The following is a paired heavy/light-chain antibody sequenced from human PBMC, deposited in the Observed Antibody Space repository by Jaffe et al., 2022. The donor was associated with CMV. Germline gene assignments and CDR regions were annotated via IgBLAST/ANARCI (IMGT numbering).Heavy chain of an antibody. J-gene: IGHJ6*02. CDR3: ALQGYCSSTSCPYNGDYYYGMDV. V-gene: IGHV4-4*07. Sequence: QVQLQESGPGLVKPSETLSLTCTVSGGSISSYYWSWIRQPAGKGLEWIGRIYTSGSTNYNPSLKSRVTMSVDTSKNQFSLKLSSVTAADTAVYYCALQGYCSSTSCPYNGDYYYGMDVWGQGTTVTVSS. CDR2: IYTSGST. D-gene: IGHD2-2*01. CDR1: GGSISSYY.
Light chain of an antibody. V-gene: IGLV3-25*03. Sequence: SYELTQPPSVSVSPGQTARITCSGDALPKQYAYWYQQKPGQAPVLVIYKDSERPSGIPERFSGSSSGTTVTLTISGVQAEDEADYYCQSADSSGTSLVFGGGTKLTVL. CDR2: KDS. CDR3: QSADSSGTSLV. CDR1: ALPKQY. J-gene: IGLJ2*01.